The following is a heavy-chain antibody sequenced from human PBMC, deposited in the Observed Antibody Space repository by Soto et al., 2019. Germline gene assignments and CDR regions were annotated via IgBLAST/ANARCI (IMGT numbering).Heavy chain of an antibody. J-gene: IGHJ4*02. V-gene: IGHV1-18*01. CDR1: GYTFTSYG. D-gene: IGHD3-3*01. CDR2: ISAYNGNT. CDR3: ARFPLVGLSGYRYFDY. Sequence: QVQLVQSGAEVKKPGASVKVSCKASGYTFTSYGISWVRQAPGQGLEWMGWISAYNGNTNYAQKLQGRVTMTTDTYTSTAYMELRSLTAYDTAVYYCARFPLVGLSGYRYFDYWGQGTMVTVSS.